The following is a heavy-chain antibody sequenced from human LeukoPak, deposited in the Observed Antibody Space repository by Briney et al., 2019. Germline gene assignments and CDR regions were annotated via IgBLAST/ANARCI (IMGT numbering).Heavy chain of an antibody. J-gene: IGHJ3*02. D-gene: IGHD6-13*01. Sequence: GGSLRLSCAASGFTFSSYGMHWVRQAPGKGLEWVAFIRYDGSNKYYADSVKGRFTISRDNSKNTLYLQMNSLRAEDTAVYYCAKDLRSYSSSWYSDAFDIWGQGTMVTVSS. CDR1: GFTFSSYG. V-gene: IGHV3-30*02. CDR2: IRYDGSNK. CDR3: AKDLRSYSSSWYSDAFDI.